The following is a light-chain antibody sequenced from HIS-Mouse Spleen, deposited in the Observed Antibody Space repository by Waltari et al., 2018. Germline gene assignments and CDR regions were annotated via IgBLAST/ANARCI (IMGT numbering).Light chain of an antibody. V-gene: IGLV3-10*01. Sequence: SYELTQPPSMSVSPGQTARITCSGDASPKKSAYWYQQKSGQAPVLVIYEDSKRPSGIPERFSGSSSGTMATLTISGAQVEDEADYYCYSTDSSGNHRVFGGGTKLTVL. J-gene: IGLJ2*01. CDR3: YSTDSSGNHRV. CDR1: ASPKKS. CDR2: EDS.